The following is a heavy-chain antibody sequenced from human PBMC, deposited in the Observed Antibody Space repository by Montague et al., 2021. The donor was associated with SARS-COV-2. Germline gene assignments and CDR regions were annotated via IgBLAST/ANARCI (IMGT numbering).Heavy chain of an antibody. CDR1: GGSFTFYY. V-gene: IGHV4-34*01. Sequence: SETLSLTCSVDGGSFTFYYWSWIRQPPGKGLEWIGEINHHGSTNNNPSLKTRVTISIDTSKNQFSLKLSSVTAADTAVYYCARGQELYAMNGDLNYWGQGTLVTVSS. J-gene: IGHJ4*02. D-gene: IGHD2-8*01. CDR2: INHHGST. CDR3: ARGQELYAMNGDLNY.